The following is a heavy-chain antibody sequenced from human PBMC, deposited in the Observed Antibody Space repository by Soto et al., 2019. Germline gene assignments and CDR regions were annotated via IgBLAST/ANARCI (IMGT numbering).Heavy chain of an antibody. J-gene: IGHJ4*02. CDR3: ARISSGWNYFDY. V-gene: IGHV4-39*01. CDR1: GGSISSSSYY. D-gene: IGHD6-19*01. CDR2: IYYSGST. Sequence: QLQLQESGPGLVKPSETLSLTCTVSGGSISSSSYYWGWIRQPPGKGLEWIGSIYYSGSTYYNPSLKSRVTISVDTSKNQFSLKLSSVTAADTAVYYCARISSGWNYFDYWGQGTLVTVSS.